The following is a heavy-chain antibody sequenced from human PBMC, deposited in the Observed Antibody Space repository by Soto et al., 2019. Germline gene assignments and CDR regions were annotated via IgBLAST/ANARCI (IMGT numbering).Heavy chain of an antibody. CDR1: GFTFSSYS. CDR3: ARVGVTGWDDAFDI. CDR2: ISSSSSTK. J-gene: IGHJ3*02. V-gene: IGHV3-48*01. D-gene: IGHD1-20*01. Sequence: GGSLRLSCAASGFTFSSYSMNWVRQAPGKGLEWVSYISSSSSTKYYADSVKGRFTISRDNAKNSLYLQMNSLRAEDTAVYYCARVGVTGWDDAFDIWGQGTMVTVSS.